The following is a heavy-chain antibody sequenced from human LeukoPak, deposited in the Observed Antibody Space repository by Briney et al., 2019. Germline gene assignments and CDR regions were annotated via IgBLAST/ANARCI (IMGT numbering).Heavy chain of an antibody. Sequence: SETLSLTCTVSGGSISSYYWSWIRQPAGKGLEWIGRIYTSRSTNYNPSLKSRVTMSVDTSKNQFSLKLSSVTAADTAVYYCARDGWYDYVWGSYRLYYFDYWGQGTLVTVSS. D-gene: IGHD3-16*02. J-gene: IGHJ4*02. CDR3: ARDGWYDYVWGSYRLYYFDY. CDR2: IYTSRST. CDR1: GGSISSYY. V-gene: IGHV4-4*07.